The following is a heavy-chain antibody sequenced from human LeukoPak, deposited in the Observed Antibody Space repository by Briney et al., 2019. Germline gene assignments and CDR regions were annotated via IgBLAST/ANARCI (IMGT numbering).Heavy chain of an antibody. V-gene: IGHV3-30-3*01. D-gene: IGHD5-24*01. CDR1: GFTFSSYA. J-gene: IGHJ4*02. CDR2: ISYDGSNK. CDR3: AREGSQRYFDY. Sequence: GGSLRLSCAASGFTFSSYAMHWVRQAPGKGLGWVAVISYDGSNKYYADSVKGRFTISRDNPKNTLYLQMNSLRAEDTAVYYCAREGSQRYFDYWGQGTLVTVSS.